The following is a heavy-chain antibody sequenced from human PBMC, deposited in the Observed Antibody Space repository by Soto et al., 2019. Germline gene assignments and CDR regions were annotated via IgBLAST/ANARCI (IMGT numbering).Heavy chain of an antibody. V-gene: IGHV4-61*01. CDR1: GGSVSSDSFY. CDR2: IFYTGTT. D-gene: IGHD4-17*01. Sequence: PSETLSLTCTVSGGSVSSDSFYWSWVRQPPGKGLEWIGYIFYTGTTIYNPSLKSRVTMSLDMSKNQFSLRLTSVTAADTAVYYCARDVADYDTFDFWGQGTMVTVSS. CDR3: ARDVADYDTFDF. J-gene: IGHJ3*01.